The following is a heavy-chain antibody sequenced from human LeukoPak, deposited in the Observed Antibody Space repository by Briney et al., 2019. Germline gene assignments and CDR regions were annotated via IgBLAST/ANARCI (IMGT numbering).Heavy chain of an antibody. V-gene: IGHV4-31*03. D-gene: IGHD2-8*01. CDR2: IYYSGST. Sequence: SETLSLTCTVSGGSISSGGYYWSWIRQHPGRGPEWIGYIYYSGSTYYNPSLKSRVTISVDTSKNQFSLKLSSVTAADTAVYYCATGRVYAPGYWGQGTLVTVSS. CDR1: GGSISSGGYY. CDR3: ATGRVYAPGY. J-gene: IGHJ4*02.